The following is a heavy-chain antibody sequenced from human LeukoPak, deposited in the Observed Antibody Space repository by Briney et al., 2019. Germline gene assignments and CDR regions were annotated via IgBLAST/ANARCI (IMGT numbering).Heavy chain of an antibody. V-gene: IGHV3-74*01. J-gene: IGHJ4*02. D-gene: IGHD2-2*01. CDR3: ARDHATPY. Sequence: GGSLRLSCAASGFTFSTYALHWVRQAPGKGLEYVSAINSDGSSTSYADSVKGRFTISRDNAKNTLYLQMNSLRAEDTAVYYCARDHATPYWGQGTLVTVSS. CDR2: INSDGSST. CDR1: GFTFSTYA.